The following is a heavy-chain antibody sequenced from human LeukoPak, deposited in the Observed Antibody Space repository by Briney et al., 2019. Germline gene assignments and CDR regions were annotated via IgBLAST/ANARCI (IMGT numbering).Heavy chain of an antibody. V-gene: IGHV4-39*02. CDR2: IYYSGST. D-gene: IGHD4-17*01. CDR1: GGSISSSSYY. J-gene: IGHJ6*02. CDR3: ARDPPTTVTTHYYYGMDV. Sequence: PSETLSLTCTVSGGSISSSSYYWGWIRQPPGKGLEWIGSIYYSGSTYYNPSLKSRVTISVDTSKNQFSLKLSSVTAADTAVYYCARDPPTTVTTHYYYGMDVWGQGTTVTVSS.